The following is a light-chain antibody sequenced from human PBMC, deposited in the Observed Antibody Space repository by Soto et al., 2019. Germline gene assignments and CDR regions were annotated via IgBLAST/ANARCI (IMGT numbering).Light chain of an antibody. CDR2: DVC. V-gene: IGLV2-14*01. CDR1: SSDVGGYNY. CDR3: SSYTSSSIYV. Sequence: QSALTQPASVSGSPGQSITISCTGTSSDVGGYNYVSWYQQHPGKAPKLMIYDVCNRPSGVSNRFSGSKSGNTASLTISGLQAEDEADYYCSSYTSSSIYVFGTGTKVTVL. J-gene: IGLJ1*01.